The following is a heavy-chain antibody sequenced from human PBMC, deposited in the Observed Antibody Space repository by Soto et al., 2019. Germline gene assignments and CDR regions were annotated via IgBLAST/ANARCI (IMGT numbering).Heavy chain of an antibody. Sequence: QLQLQESGPGLVKPSETLSLTCTVSGGSISSSSYYWGWIRQPPGKGLEWIGSIYYSGSTYYNPSLKSRVTISVDTSKNQFSLKLSSVTAADTAVYYCASVARDIVVVVAATEDAFEIWGQGTMVTVSS. D-gene: IGHD2-15*01. CDR3: ASVARDIVVVVAATEDAFEI. CDR2: IYYSGST. V-gene: IGHV4-39*01. CDR1: GGSISSSSYY. J-gene: IGHJ3*02.